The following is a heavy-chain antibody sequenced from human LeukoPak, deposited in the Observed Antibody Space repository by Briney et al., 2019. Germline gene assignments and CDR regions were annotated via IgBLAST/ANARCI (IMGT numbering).Heavy chain of an antibody. CDR3: ARSQGDKHYGDYHSLDY. J-gene: IGHJ4*02. CDR1: SGSISSGGYY. D-gene: IGHD4-17*01. Sequence: PSETLSLTCTASSGSISSGGYYWSWIRQHPGKGLEWIGYIYYSGSTYYNPSLKSRVTISVDTSKNQFSLKLSSVTAADTAVYYCARSQGDKHYGDYHSLDYWGQGTLVTVSS. V-gene: IGHV4-31*03. CDR2: IYYSGST.